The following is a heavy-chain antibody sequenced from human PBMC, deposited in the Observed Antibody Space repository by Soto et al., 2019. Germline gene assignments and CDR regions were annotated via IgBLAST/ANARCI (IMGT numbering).Heavy chain of an antibody. D-gene: IGHD3-22*01. CDR2: ICGSGVST. J-gene: IGHJ4*02. CDR3: AKSPGMYYYDSSGYYHYDY. V-gene: IGHV3-23*01. Sequence: EVQLLESGGGLAQPGGSLRLSCAASGFTFSSYAMSWVRQAPGKGLEWVSAICGSGVSTYYADSVKGRFTISRDNSKNTLSMQMNSLRAEDTAVYYCAKSPGMYYYDSSGYYHYDYWGQGTLVTVSS. CDR1: GFTFSSYA.